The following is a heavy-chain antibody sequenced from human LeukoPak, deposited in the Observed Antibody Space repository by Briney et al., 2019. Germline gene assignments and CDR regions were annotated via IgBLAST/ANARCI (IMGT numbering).Heavy chain of an antibody. CDR3: ARGVPTSYYYESAAYYFDY. Sequence: SETLSLTCAVSGGSISSYFWSWIRQPPGKELEWIAYIYYSGSTNYNPSLKGRVTISVDTSRNQFSLKLSSVTAADTAVYYCARGVPTSYYYESAAYYFDYWGQGTLVTVSS. CDR2: IYYSGST. J-gene: IGHJ4*02. CDR1: GGSISSYF. D-gene: IGHD3-22*01. V-gene: IGHV4-59*01.